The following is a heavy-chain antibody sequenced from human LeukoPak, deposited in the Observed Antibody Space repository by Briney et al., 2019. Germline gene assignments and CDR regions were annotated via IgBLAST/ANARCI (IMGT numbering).Heavy chain of an antibody. V-gene: IGHV1-69*01. J-gene: IGHJ4*02. CDR3: ARVTLNQRTHIVVVPAAMDY. Sequence: GASVNVSCKASGDSFSTYVISWVRQAPGQGLEWMGGVIPMVGTANIAQKFQGRVTITADESTSTAYMELSSLRSDDTAVYYCARVTLNQRTHIVVVPAAMDYWGQGTLVTVSS. CDR1: GDSFSTYV. CDR2: VIPMVGTA. D-gene: IGHD2-2*01.